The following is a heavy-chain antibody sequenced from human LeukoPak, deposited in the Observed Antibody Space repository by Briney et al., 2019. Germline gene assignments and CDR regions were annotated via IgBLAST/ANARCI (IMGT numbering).Heavy chain of an antibody. J-gene: IGHJ4*02. CDR1: GFSLSYYA. CDR2: ISYDGSEK. D-gene: IGHD6-13*01. CDR3: AKVRWQQLSTYYFDY. V-gene: IGHV3-30*04. Sequence: GGSLRLSCAASGFSLSYYAIHWVRQAPGKGPEWMSLISYDGSEKYYADSVKGRFTISRDDSKNTVYLQMNSLRPEDTAVYFCAKVRWQQLSTYYFDYWGQGTLVTVSS.